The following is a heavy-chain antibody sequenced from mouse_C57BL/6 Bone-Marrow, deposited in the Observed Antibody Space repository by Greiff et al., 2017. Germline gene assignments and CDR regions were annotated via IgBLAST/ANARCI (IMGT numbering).Heavy chain of an antibody. CDR2: ISDGGSYT. V-gene: IGHV5-4*01. CDR1: GFTFSSYA. Sequence: EVHLVESGGGLVKPGGSLKLSCAASGFTFSSYAMSWVRQPPEKRLEWVATISDGGSYTYYPDNVKGRFPISRDNAKNNLYLQMSHLKSEDTAMYYCAREWLDYCGSFFWYFDVWGTGTTVTVSS. J-gene: IGHJ1*03. D-gene: IGHD1-1*01. CDR3: AREWLDYCGSFFWYFDV.